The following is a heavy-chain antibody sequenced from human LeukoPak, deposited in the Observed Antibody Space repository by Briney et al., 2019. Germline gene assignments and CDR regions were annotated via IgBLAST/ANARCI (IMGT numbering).Heavy chain of an antibody. CDR2: IYHSGST. CDR3: ARAFGCYPGICGFDI. Sequence: SETLSLTCTVSGYSISSGYYWGWIRQPPGKGLEWIGSIYHSGSTNYNPSLKSRVTISGDTSQNQFSLKLNSVTAADTAMYYCARAFGCYPGICGFDIWGQGTMVTVSS. CDR1: GYSISSGYY. V-gene: IGHV4-38-2*02. D-gene: IGHD2-15*01. J-gene: IGHJ3*02.